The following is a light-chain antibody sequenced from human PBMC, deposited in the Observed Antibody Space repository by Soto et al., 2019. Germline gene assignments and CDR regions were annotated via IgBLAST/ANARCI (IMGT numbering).Light chain of an antibody. CDR3: QQYNTYRGT. CDR2: DAS. J-gene: IGKJ1*01. CDR1: QSISSW. Sequence: DIQMTQSPSTLSASVGDRVTITCRASQSISSWLAWYQQKPGKAPNLLIYDASSLESGVPSRFSGSGSGTEFTLTISSLQPDDFATYYCQQYNTYRGTFGQGTKVDIK. V-gene: IGKV1-5*01.